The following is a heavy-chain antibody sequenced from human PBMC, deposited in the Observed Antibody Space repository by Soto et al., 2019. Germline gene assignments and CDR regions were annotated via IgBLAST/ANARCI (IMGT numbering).Heavy chain of an antibody. Sequence: SVKVSCKVSGYTLTELSMHWVRQAPGKGLEWMGGFDPEDGETIYAQKFQGRVTMTEDTSTDTAYMELSSLRSEDTAVYYCATERPIAAAGTVPFDIWGQGTMVTVSS. J-gene: IGHJ3*02. D-gene: IGHD6-13*01. CDR1: GYTLTELS. CDR3: ATERPIAAAGTVPFDI. CDR2: FDPEDGET. V-gene: IGHV1-24*01.